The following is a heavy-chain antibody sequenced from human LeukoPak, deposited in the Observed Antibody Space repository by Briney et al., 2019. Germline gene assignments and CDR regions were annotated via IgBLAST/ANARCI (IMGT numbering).Heavy chain of an antibody. V-gene: IGHV3-66*03. J-gene: IGHJ3*02. CDR2: IYSCGST. Sequence: GGSLRLSCAASGFTVSSNYMSWVRQAPGKGLEWVSVIYSCGSTYYADSVKGRFTISRDNSKNTLYLQMNSLRAEDTAVYYCARDCGGDCYAFDIWGQGTMVTVSS. CDR3: ARDCGGDCYAFDI. D-gene: IGHD2-21*02. CDR1: GFTVSSNY.